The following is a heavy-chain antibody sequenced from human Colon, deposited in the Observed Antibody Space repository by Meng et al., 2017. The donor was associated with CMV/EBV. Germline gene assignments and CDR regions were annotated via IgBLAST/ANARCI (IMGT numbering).Heavy chain of an antibody. Sequence: GESLKISCTASGFSFITYSMNWVRQAPGKGLEWISSISSGGSYIFYADSAKGRFIISRDDAKNSLYLQMNSLRVDDTAVYYCARAPLSGYFYDFWGQGTLVTVSS. CDR1: GFSFITYS. CDR2: ISSGGSYI. J-gene: IGHJ4*02. CDR3: ARAPLSGYFYDF. V-gene: IGHV3-21*01. D-gene: IGHD3-22*01.